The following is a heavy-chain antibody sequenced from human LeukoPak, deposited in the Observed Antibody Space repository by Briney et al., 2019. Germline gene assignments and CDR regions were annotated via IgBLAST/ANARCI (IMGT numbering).Heavy chain of an antibody. CDR3: ARDQGGGSSDWLDP. CDR1: GFTFSSYA. D-gene: IGHD2-15*01. V-gene: IGHV3-30*04. Sequence: GRSLRLSCAASGFTFSSYAMHWVRQAPGKGLEWVAVISYDGSNKYYADSVKGRFTISRDNSKHTLYLQMNSLRAEDAAVYYCARDQGGGSSDWLDPWGQGTLVTVSS. J-gene: IGHJ5*02. CDR2: ISYDGSNK.